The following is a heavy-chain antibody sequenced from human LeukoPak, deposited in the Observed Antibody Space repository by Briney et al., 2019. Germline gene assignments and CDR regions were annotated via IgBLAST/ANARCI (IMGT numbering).Heavy chain of an antibody. V-gene: IGHV3-23*01. D-gene: IGHD6-19*01. J-gene: IGHJ4*01. CDR2: ISASGGST. Sequence: VGSLCPSPAASGFTFSSNTLGCVRQVPGKGLEWVSSISASGGSTYYADSVKGRLTISRDNSKNTLSLQMNSLRAEDTAVYYCAKTLAGTEWHFVYW. CDR3: AKTLAGTEWHFVY. CDR1: GFTFSSNT.